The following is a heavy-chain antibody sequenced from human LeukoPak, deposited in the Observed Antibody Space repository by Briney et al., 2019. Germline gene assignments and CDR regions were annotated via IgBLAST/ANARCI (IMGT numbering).Heavy chain of an antibody. Sequence: TSETLSLTCTVPGGSISSYYWSWIRQPAGKGLEWIGRIYTSGSTNYNPSLKSRVTMSVDTSKNQFSLKLSSVTAADTAVYYCARGDYDILTGYYSHDYWGQGTLVTVSS. V-gene: IGHV4-4*07. CDR2: IYTSGST. CDR3: ARGDYDILTGYYSHDY. CDR1: GGSISSYY. D-gene: IGHD3-9*01. J-gene: IGHJ4*02.